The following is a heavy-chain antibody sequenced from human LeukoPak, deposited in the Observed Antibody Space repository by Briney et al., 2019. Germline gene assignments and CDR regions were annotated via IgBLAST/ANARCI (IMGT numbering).Heavy chain of an antibody. D-gene: IGHD6-13*01. CDR1: GFTFSSYW. CDR2: INSDGSST. J-gene: IGHJ4*02. V-gene: IGHV3-74*01. CDR3: GRYSLTPSIAAAGARGVLVY. Sequence: GGSLRLSCAASGFTFSSYWMHWVRQAPGKGLVWVSRINSDGSSTSYADSVKGRFTISRDNAKNTLYLQMNSLRAEDTAVYYCGRYSLTPSIAAAGARGVLVYGGQGTLVTVSS.